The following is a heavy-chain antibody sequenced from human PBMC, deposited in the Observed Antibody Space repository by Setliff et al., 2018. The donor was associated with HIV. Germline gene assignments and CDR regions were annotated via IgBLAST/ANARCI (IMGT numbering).Heavy chain of an antibody. J-gene: IGHJ4*02. D-gene: IGHD3-16*01. CDR3: ARRGIMITFGGVYFDS. CDR1: GGSISDHY. CDR2: IYTSGST. V-gene: IGHV4-4*07. Sequence: SETLSLTCTVSGGSISDHYWSWIRRPAGKGLEWIGHIYTSGSTNYNPSLKSRVTVSPDTSKNQFSLKLRSVTAADTAVYYCARRGIMITFGGVYFDSWGQGTLVTVSS.